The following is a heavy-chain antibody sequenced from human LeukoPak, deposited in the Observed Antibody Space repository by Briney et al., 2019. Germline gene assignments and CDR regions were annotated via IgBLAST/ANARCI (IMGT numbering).Heavy chain of an antibody. CDR3: AKVPRNFLAPLTPVDY. CDR1: GFTFSSYA. CDR2: ISGSGGST. V-gene: IGHV3-23*01. D-gene: IGHD4-23*01. Sequence: GGSLRLSCAASGFTFSSYAMSWVRQAPGKGLEWVSVISGSGGSTYYADSVKGWFTISRDNSKNTLYLQMNSLRAEDTAVYYCAKVPRNFLAPLTPVDYWGQGTLVTVSS. J-gene: IGHJ4*02.